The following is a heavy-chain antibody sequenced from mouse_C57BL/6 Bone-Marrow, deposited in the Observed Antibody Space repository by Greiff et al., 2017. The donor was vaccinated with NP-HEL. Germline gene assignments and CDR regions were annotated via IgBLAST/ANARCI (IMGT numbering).Heavy chain of an antibody. CDR2: ISSGSSTI. Sequence: EVQLVESGGGLVKPGGSLKLSYAASGFTFSDYGMHWVRQAPEKGLEWVAYISSGSSTIYYADTVKGRFTISRDNAKNTLFLQMTSLRSEDTAMYYCAREDHEAWFAYWGQGTLVTVST. V-gene: IGHV5-17*01. CDR1: GFTFSDYG. J-gene: IGHJ3*01. CDR3: AREDHEAWFAY.